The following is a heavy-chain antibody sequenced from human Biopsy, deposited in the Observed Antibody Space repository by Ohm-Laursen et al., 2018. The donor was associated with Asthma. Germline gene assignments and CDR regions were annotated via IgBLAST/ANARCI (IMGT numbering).Heavy chain of an antibody. Sequence: SLRLSCSATGFSFSNYGMHWARQAPGKGLDWVAVISFDGTNRNYTDSVKGRFTISRDNSRNTLHLEMNSLRAEDTAVYYCARDGPELPTELDYWGPGTLVTVSS. CDR3: ARDGPELPTELDY. V-gene: IGHV3-30*03. CDR2: ISFDGTNR. CDR1: GFSFSNYG. J-gene: IGHJ4*02. D-gene: IGHD1-14*01.